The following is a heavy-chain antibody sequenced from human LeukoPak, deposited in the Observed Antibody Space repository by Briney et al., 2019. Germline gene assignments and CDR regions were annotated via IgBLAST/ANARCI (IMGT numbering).Heavy chain of an antibody. CDR3: ARGGSYARIDY. D-gene: IGHD1-26*01. V-gene: IGHV4-39*07. J-gene: IGHJ4*02. Sequence: RPSETLSLTCTVSGGSISSSSYYWGWIRQPPGKGLEWIGSIYYSGSTYYNPSLKSRVTISVDTSKNQFSLKLSSVTAADTAVYYCARGGSYARIDYWGQGTLVTVAS. CDR2: IYYSGST. CDR1: GGSISSSSYY.